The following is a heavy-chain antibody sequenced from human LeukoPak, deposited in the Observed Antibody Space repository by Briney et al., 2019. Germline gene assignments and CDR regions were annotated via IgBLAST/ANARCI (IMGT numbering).Heavy chain of an antibody. V-gene: IGHV3-7*01. CDR1: GFTFSSYW. Sequence: PGGSLRLSCVASGFTFSSYWMSWVRQAPGKGLEWVANIKQDGSEKYYVDSVKGRFTISRDNAKNSLYLQMNSLRAEDTAVYYCARKGCSSISCLYYYYMDVWGKGTTVTVSS. J-gene: IGHJ6*03. D-gene: IGHD2-2*01. CDR2: IKQDGSEK. CDR3: ARKGCSSISCLYYYYMDV.